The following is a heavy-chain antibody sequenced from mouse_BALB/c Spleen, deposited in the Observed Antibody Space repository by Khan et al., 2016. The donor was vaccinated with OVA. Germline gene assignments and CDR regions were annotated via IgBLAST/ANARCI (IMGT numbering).Heavy chain of an antibody. V-gene: IGHV1S29*02. J-gene: IGHJ3*01. CDR2: IFPNNGDS. CDR1: GYTFTDYS. CDR3: ARSGYGSFAY. Sequence: EVQLQESGPELVKPGASVKISCKASGYTFTDYSMDWVKQSHGKSLEWIGYIFPNNGDSGYNQKFKTKATLTVDHSSSTAYMDLRSLTSEDSAVYYCARSGYGSFAYWGQGTLVTVSA. D-gene: IGHD1-2*01.